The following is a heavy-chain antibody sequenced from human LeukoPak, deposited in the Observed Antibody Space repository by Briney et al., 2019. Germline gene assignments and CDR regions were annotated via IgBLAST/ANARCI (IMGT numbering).Heavy chain of an antibody. Sequence: GGSLRLSCAASGFTFSSYWMHWVRQAPGKGLVWVSRINSDGSRTSYADFVKGRFTISRDNAKNTLYPQMNSLRAEDTAVYYCARSFKATYYYDSSGYDGFDIWGQGTMVTVSS. V-gene: IGHV3-74*01. CDR3: ARSFKATYYYDSSGYDGFDI. D-gene: IGHD3-22*01. J-gene: IGHJ3*02. CDR1: GFTFSSYW. CDR2: INSDGSRT.